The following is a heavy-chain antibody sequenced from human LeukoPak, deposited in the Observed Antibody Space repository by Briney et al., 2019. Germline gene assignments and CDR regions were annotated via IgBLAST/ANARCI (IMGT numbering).Heavy chain of an antibody. V-gene: IGHV3-23*01. Sequence: GGSLRLSCAASGLTFRNYAMTWVRQAPGKGLEWVSSITDGGIGTSYADSVKGRFTVYRDNSKNTLYLQMNSLRAGDTAVYYCAKDPNGDYVGAFDSWGQGTSVTVSS. CDR1: GLTFRNYA. D-gene: IGHD4-17*01. CDR3: AKDPNGDYVGAFDS. J-gene: IGHJ3*01. CDR2: ITDGGIGT.